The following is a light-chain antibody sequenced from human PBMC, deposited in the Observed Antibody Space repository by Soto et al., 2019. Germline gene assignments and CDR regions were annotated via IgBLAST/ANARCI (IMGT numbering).Light chain of an antibody. CDR2: AAS. CDR1: QDISAS. V-gene: IGKV1-33*01. Sequence: DIQMTQSPSSLSASVGDRVTLTCQASQDISASLNWYQQKPGEAPKVLIFAASKLEVGDPSRFSGSGSGTHFTLTLSSLQPQDIATYFCQHDHDHPNRFGQGTRLDVK. CDR3: QHDHDHPNR. J-gene: IGKJ5*01.